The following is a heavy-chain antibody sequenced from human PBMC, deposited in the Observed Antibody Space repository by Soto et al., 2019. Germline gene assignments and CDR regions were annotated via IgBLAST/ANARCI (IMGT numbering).Heavy chain of an antibody. Sequence: GASVKVSCKASGYTFTSYGTSWVRQAPGQGLEWMGWISAYNGNTNYAQKLQGRVTMTTDTSTSTAYMELRSLRSDDTAVYYCARTRGYAYYYYGMDVWGQGTTVTVSS. V-gene: IGHV1-18*01. CDR3: ARTRGYAYYYYGMDV. CDR2: ISAYNGNT. J-gene: IGHJ6*02. CDR1: GYTFTSYG. D-gene: IGHD5-12*01.